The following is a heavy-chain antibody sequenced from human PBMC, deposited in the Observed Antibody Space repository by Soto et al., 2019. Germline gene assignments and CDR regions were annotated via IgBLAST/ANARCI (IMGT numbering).Heavy chain of an antibody. D-gene: IGHD6-13*01. CDR3: ARDSGAAAGTDYYYGMDV. Sequence: SQTLSLTCAISGDSVSSNSAAWNWIRQSPSRGLEWLGRTYYRSKWYNDYAVSVKSQITINPDTSKNQFSLQLNSVTPEDTAVYYCARDSGAAAGTDYYYGMDVWGQGTTVTVSS. J-gene: IGHJ6*02. CDR1: GDSVSSNSAA. V-gene: IGHV6-1*01. CDR2: TYYRSKWYN.